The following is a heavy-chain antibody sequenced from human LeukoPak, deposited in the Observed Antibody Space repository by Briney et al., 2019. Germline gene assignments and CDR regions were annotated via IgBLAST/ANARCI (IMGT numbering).Heavy chain of an antibody. CDR3: ARNAGDYTKPSDY. CDR2: ISSNGGST. V-gene: IGHV3-64*01. D-gene: IGHD4-11*01. Sequence: PGGSLRLSCAASGFTFSSYAMHWVRQAPGKGLEYVSAISSNGGSTYYANSVKGRFTISRDNSKNTLYLQMGSLRAEDMAVYYCARNAGDYTKPSDYWGQGTLVTVSS. CDR1: GFTFSSYA. J-gene: IGHJ4*02.